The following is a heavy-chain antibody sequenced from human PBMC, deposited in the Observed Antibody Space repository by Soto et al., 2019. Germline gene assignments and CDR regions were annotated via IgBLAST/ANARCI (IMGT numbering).Heavy chain of an antibody. D-gene: IGHD2-15*01. CDR2: VDWNRGNA. J-gene: IGHJ5*02. Sequence: EVQLVESGGGLVQPGRSLRLSCAASGFTFDDFALHWVRRAPGKGLEWVSGVDWNRGNAAYANSVKGRFTVSRDSAKNTLYLDLSSVRQDDTDLYYCAKAPRLATHWFDPWGQGTLVTVSS. CDR1: GFTFDDFA. CDR3: AKAPRLATHWFDP. V-gene: IGHV3-9*01.